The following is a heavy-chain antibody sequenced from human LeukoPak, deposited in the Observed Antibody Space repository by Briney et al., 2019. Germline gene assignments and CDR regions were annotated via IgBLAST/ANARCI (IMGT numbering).Heavy chain of an antibody. Sequence: GASVKVSCKASGYTFTSYYMHWVRQAPGQGLEWMGIINPSGGSTGYAQKFQGRVTMTRDTSISTAYMELSRLRSDDTAVYYCARDLLYDSSGYWDYWGQGTLVTVSS. J-gene: IGHJ4*02. CDR1: GYTFTSYY. CDR2: INPSGGST. D-gene: IGHD3-22*01. CDR3: ARDLLYDSSGYWDY. V-gene: IGHV1-46*01.